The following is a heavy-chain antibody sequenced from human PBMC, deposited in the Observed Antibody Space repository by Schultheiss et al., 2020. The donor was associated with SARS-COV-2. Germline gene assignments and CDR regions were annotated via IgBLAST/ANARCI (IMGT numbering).Heavy chain of an antibody. CDR1: GGSISSSVYY. J-gene: IGHJ1*01. CDR3: AATSDIVVAVATT. V-gene: IGHV4-39*01. Sequence: SETLSLTCTVSGGSISSSVYYWGWIRQPPGKGLEWIGSIFYTDNTYYNPSLKSRLTMSVDASKIQYSLNLRSVTATDTAVYYCAATSDIVVAVATTWGRGTLVTVSS. D-gene: IGHD2-15*01. CDR2: IFYTDNT.